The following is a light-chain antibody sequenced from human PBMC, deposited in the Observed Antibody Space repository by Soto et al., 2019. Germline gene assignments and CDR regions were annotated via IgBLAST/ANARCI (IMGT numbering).Light chain of an antibody. Sequence: EIVLTQSPGTLSWSPGERATLSCRASQSVSSSYLAWYQQKPGQAPRLLIYGASSRATGIPDRFSGSGSGTDFTLTISRLEPEDFAVYYCQQYGSSLWTFDQGTKVEIK. CDR2: GAS. J-gene: IGKJ1*01. CDR3: QQYGSSLWT. V-gene: IGKV3-20*01. CDR1: QSVSSSY.